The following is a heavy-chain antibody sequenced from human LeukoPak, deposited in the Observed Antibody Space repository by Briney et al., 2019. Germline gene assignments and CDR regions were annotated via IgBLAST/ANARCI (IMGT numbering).Heavy chain of an antibody. D-gene: IGHD6-6*01. J-gene: IGHJ5*02. CDR1: GGSISSGGYS. V-gene: IGHV4-30-2*01. CDR3: ARMFLIAARPPAGWFDP. CDR2: IYHSGST. Sequence: PSETLSLTCAVSGGSISSGGYSWSWIRQPPGKGLEWIGYIYHSGSTYYNPSLKSRVTISVDRSKNQFSLKLSSVTAADTAVYYCARMFLIAARPPAGWFDPWGQGTLVTVSS.